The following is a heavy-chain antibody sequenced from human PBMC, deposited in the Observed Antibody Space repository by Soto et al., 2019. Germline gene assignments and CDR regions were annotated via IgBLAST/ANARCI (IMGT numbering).Heavy chain of an antibody. CDR3: ARDRSPYSGYAKSFDY. D-gene: IGHD5-12*01. V-gene: IGHV3-30-3*01. Sequence: QVLLVESGGGVVQPGRSLRLSCAASGFTFSDSAMHWVRQTPCKGLEWVALISADGSDKYHADSVKGRFTVSRDNSKNTLFLQMNSLSAQDTAVYYSARDRSPYSGYAKSFDYWGQGTLVTVAS. CDR2: ISADGSDK. J-gene: IGHJ4*02. CDR1: GFTFSDSA.